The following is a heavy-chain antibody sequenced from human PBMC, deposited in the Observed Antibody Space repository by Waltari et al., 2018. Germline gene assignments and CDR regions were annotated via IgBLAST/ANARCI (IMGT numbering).Heavy chain of an antibody. D-gene: IGHD6-13*01. V-gene: IGHV4-34*01. CDR1: SGSFSGYY. J-gene: IGHJ4*02. CDR2: INHSGST. CDR3: AKGSSWYGYYFDY. Sequence: QVQLQQWGAGLLKPSETLSLICAVYSGSFSGYYWSWIRQPPRKRLEWIGEINHSGSTTNIPTLKSRVTKSVDTTKNQFFMRLSSVAAADTSVYYCAKGSSWYGYYFDYWGQGTLVTVSS.